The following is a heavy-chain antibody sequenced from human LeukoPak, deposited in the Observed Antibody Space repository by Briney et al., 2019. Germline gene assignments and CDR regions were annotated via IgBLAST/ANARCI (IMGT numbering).Heavy chain of an antibody. CDR1: GFTFSSYS. Sequence: GGSLRLSCAASGFTFSSYSMNWVRQAPGKGLEWVSSISSSSSYIYYADSVKGRFTISRDNAKNSLYLQMNSLRAEDTAVYYCARDPTNRSGGSCYTFDYWGQGTLVTVSS. D-gene: IGHD2-15*01. CDR3: ARDPTNRSGGSCYTFDY. V-gene: IGHV3-21*01. J-gene: IGHJ4*02. CDR2: ISSSSSYI.